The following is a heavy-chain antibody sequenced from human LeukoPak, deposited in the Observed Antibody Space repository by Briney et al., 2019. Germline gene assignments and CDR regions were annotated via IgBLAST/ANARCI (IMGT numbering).Heavy chain of an antibody. D-gene: IGHD6-13*01. CDR1: GFTFDDYA. Sequence: GGSLRLSCAASGFTFDDYAVHWVRQVPGKGLEWVSGISWNSGSIGYADSVKGRFTISRDNAKNSLYLQMNSLRAEDTALYYCAKDSSSSWYRDFDYWGQGTLVIVSS. CDR2: ISWNSGSI. J-gene: IGHJ4*02. CDR3: AKDSSSSWYRDFDY. V-gene: IGHV3-9*01.